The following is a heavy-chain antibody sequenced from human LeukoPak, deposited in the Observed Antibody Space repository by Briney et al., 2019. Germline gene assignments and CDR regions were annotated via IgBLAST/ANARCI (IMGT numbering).Heavy chain of an antibody. CDR3: ARGNYDFWSGSATGYFDY. D-gene: IGHD3-3*01. V-gene: IGHV3-30-3*01. J-gene: IGHJ4*02. CDR1: GFTFSSYA. Sequence: GRSLRLPCAASGFTFSSYAMHWVRQAPGKGPEWVAVISYDGSNKYYADSVKGRFTISRDNSKNTLYLQMNSLRAEDTAVYYCARGNYDFWSGSATGYFDYWGQGTLVTVSS. CDR2: ISYDGSNK.